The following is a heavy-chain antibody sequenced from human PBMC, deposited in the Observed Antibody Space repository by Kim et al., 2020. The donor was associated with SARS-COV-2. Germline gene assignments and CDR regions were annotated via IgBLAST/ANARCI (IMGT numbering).Heavy chain of an antibody. CDR1: GGSVSSGSYY. CDR3: ARGRLGYEGIFYYYYGMDV. CDR2: IYYSGST. Sequence: SETLSLTCTVSGGSVSSGSYYWSWIRQPPGKGLEWIGYIYYSGSTNYNPSLKSRVTISVDTSKNQFSLKLSSVTAADTAVYYCARGRLGYEGIFYYYYGMDVWGQGTTVTVSS. V-gene: IGHV4-61*01. J-gene: IGHJ6*02. D-gene: IGHD5-12*01.